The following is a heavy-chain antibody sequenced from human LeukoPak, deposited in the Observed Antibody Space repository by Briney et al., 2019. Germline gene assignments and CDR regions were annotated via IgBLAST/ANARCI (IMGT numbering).Heavy chain of an antibody. J-gene: IGHJ4*02. CDR3: ARNNQVFGLGDY. Sequence: ASVKVPCKASGYTFTSYYMHWVRQAPGQGLEWMGIIHPSGGSTSYAQKFQGRVTMTRDTSTSTVYMELSSLRSEDTAVYYCARNNQVFGLGDYWGQGTLVTVSS. D-gene: IGHD3-10*02. V-gene: IGHV1-46*01. CDR1: GYTFTSYY. CDR2: IHPSGGST.